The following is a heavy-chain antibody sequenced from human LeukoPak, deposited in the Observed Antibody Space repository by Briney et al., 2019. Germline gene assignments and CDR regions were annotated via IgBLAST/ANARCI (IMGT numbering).Heavy chain of an antibody. Sequence: PSETLSLTCTVSGASISNYYWSWIRQTQEKGLEWMGHIHSSGGSSYYPSLKSRLTLSIDTSRNQLSLKLPSVTAADTAVYFCARLGSYHDFWGQGALVTVSS. V-gene: IGHV4-4*09. CDR1: GASISNYY. CDR2: IHSSGGS. CDR3: ARLGSYHDF. J-gene: IGHJ4*02. D-gene: IGHD1-26*01.